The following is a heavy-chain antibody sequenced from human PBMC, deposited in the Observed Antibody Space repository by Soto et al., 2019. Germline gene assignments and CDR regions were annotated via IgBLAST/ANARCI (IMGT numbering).Heavy chain of an antibody. Sequence: GGSLRLSCAASGFTFSSYGMHWVRQAPGKGLEWVAVISYDGSNKYYADSVKGRFTISRDNSKNTLYLQMNSLRAEDTAVYYCAKETTGESGSYTTFNYGMDVWGQGTTVTVSS. J-gene: IGHJ6*02. D-gene: IGHD1-26*01. CDR3: AKETTGESGSYTTFNYGMDV. CDR2: ISYDGSNK. CDR1: GFTFSSYG. V-gene: IGHV3-30*18.